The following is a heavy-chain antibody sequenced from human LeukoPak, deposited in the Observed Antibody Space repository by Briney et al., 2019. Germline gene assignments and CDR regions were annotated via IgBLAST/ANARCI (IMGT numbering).Heavy chain of an antibody. CDR1: GYTFTSYG. CDR3: ARDSEAAAGTAAFDY. Sequence: ASVKVFCKASGYTFTSYGISWVRQAPGQGLEWMGWISAYNGNTNYAQKLQGRVIMTTDTSTSTAYMELRSLRSDDTAVYYCARDSEAAAGTAAFDYWGQGTLVTVSS. V-gene: IGHV1-18*01. J-gene: IGHJ4*02. CDR2: ISAYNGNT. D-gene: IGHD6-13*01.